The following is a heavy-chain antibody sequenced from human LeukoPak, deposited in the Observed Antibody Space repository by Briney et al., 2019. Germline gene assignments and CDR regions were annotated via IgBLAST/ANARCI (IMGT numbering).Heavy chain of an antibody. J-gene: IGHJ3*02. CDR1: GGSTSSYY. CDR2: IYYSGST. V-gene: IGHV4-59*01. CDR3: ARGVASCYWRNCRSDAFDI. Sequence: SETLSLTCTVSGGSTSSYYWSWIRQPPGKGLEWIGYIYYSGSTNYNPSLKSRVTISVDTSKNQFSLKLSSVTAADTAVYYCARGVASCYWRNCRSDAFDIWGQGTMVTVSS. D-gene: IGHD2-2*01.